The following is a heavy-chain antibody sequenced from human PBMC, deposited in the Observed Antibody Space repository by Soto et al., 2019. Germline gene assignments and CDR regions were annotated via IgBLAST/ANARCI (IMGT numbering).Heavy chain of an antibody. CDR1: GGSISSNY. D-gene: IGHD3-9*01. CDR2: IYYSGST. V-gene: IGHV4-59*01. J-gene: IGHJ4*02. Sequence: SETLSLTCTVSGGSISSNYWSWIRQPPGKGLEWIGYIYYSGSTNYNPSLKSRVTISVDTSKNQFSLKLSSVTAADTAVYYCARVSENYDILTGYYDYWGQGTLVTVSS. CDR3: ARVSENYDILTGYYDY.